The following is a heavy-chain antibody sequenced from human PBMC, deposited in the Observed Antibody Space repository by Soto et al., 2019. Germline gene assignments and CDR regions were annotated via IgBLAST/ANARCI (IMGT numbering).Heavy chain of an antibody. CDR3: ASGVGALDY. V-gene: IGHV3-72*01. CDR1: GFTFSDHF. CDR2: SRNKANSYTT. D-gene: IGHD1-26*01. J-gene: IGHJ4*02. Sequence: GGSLRLSCAASGFTFSDHFMDWVGQAPGKGLEWVGLSRNKANSYTTEYAVSVKGRCTISRADAKNSLCRQISSLIAEDTAVYFCASGVGALDYWGRGPRVTVSS.